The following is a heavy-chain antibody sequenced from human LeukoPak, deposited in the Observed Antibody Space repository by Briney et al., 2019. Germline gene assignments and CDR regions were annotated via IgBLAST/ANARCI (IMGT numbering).Heavy chain of an antibody. D-gene: IGHD6-19*01. J-gene: IGHJ3*02. Sequence: GGSLRLSCAASGFTFRSFSMNWVRQAPRKGLEWVSSISSGGSYVFYADSMKGRFTISRNNARNSLSLQMNNLRVEDTAVYYCARSVPVADKLDSFDIWGQGTMVLVSS. CDR3: ARSVPVADKLDSFDI. CDR2: ISSGGSYV. V-gene: IGHV3-21*06. CDR1: GFTFRSFS.